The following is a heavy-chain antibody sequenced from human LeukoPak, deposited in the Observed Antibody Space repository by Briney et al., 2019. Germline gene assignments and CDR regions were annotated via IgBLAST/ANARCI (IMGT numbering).Heavy chain of an antibody. J-gene: IGHJ4*02. CDR2: IQQHGSET. D-gene: IGHD6-19*01. V-gene: IGHV3-7*01. CDR3: AKDGSSGPADYYFDY. Sequence: GGSLRLPCEGSGFTFSNYWMSWVRQAPGKGLEWVANIQQHGSETYYGDSVKGRFTISRDNAKNSLYLQMNSLRAEDTAMYYCAKDGSSGPADYYFDYWGQGTLVTVSS. CDR1: GFTFSNYW.